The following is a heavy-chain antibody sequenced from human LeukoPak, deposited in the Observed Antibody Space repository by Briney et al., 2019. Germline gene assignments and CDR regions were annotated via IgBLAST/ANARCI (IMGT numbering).Heavy chain of an antibody. CDR1: GFTFSDYY. Sequence: GGSLRLSCAASGFTFSDYYMSWIRQAPGKGLEWVSYISTSGSTIYYADSVKGRFTISRDNAKNSLYLRMNSLRAEDTAVYYCARRVYYDGSGYPYWGQGTLVTVSS. CDR3: ARRVYYDGSGYPY. J-gene: IGHJ4*02. V-gene: IGHV3-11*04. CDR2: ISTSGSTI. D-gene: IGHD3-22*01.